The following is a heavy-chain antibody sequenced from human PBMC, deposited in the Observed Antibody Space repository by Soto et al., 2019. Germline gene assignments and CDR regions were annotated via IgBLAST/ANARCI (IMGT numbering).Heavy chain of an antibody. CDR3: ARCPTNYDLSPYANDY. CDR1: GYTFTSYA. CDR2: INAGNGNT. V-gene: IGHV1-3*01. D-gene: IGHD3-3*01. Sequence: ASVKVSCKASGYTFTSYAMHWVRQAPGQRLEWMGWINAGNGNTKYSQKFQGRVTITRDTSASTAYMELSSLRSEDTAVYYCARCPTNYDLSPYANDYWGQGTLVTVSS. J-gene: IGHJ4*02.